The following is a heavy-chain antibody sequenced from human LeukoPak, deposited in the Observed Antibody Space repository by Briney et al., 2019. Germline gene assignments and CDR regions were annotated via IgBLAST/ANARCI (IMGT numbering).Heavy chain of an antibody. CDR3: AKELYSSSASDY. V-gene: IGHV3-23*01. J-gene: IGHJ4*02. D-gene: IGHD6-13*01. CDR1: GFTFSSYA. Sequence: GSLRLSCAASGFTFSSYAMSWVRQAPGKGLEWVSAISGSGGSTYYADSAKGRFTISRDNSKNTLYLQMNSLRAEDTAVYYCAKELYSSSASDYWGQGTLVTVSS. CDR2: ISGSGGST.